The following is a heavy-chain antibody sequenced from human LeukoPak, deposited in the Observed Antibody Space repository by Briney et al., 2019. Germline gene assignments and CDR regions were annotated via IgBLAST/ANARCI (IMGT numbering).Heavy chain of an antibody. D-gene: IGHD5/OR15-5a*01. J-gene: IGHJ5*02. V-gene: IGHV3-30-3*01. CDR2: ISYDGSNK. CDR3: ARGPIGSNWFDP. Sequence: PGGSLRLSCAASGFTFSSYAMHWVRQAPGKGLEWVAVISYDGSNKYYADSVKGRFTISRDNSKNTLYLQMNSLRVEDTAVYYCARGPIGSNWFDPWGQGTLVTVSS. CDR1: GFTFSSYA.